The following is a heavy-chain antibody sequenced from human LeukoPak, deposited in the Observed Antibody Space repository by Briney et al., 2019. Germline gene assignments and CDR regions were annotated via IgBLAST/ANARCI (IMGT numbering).Heavy chain of an antibody. D-gene: IGHD1-26*01. J-gene: IGHJ5*01. CDR3: ARVRRQVGSRWFDS. V-gene: IGHV3-53*01. CDR2: INIGGTT. CDR1: GFPFTNNY. Sequence: GGSLRLSCAASGFPFTNNYMSWVRHAPGKGLEWVSVINIGGTTYYADSVKGRFTISRDNSNNTLYLQMNSLRADDTAVYYCARVRRQVGSRWFDSWGQGTLVTVSS.